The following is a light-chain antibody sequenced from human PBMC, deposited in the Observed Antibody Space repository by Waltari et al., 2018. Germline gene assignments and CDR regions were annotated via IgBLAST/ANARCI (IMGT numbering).Light chain of an antibody. V-gene: IGKV4-1*01. CDR1: QTVLHSSSNKNY. CDR2: WAS. CDR3: QQYLSSPPT. J-gene: IGKJ4*01. Sequence: DIVLTQSPDSLAVSLGERATINCTPSQTVLHSSSNKNYLAWYQQKPGQPPKLLIYWASTRESGVPDRFSGSGSGTDFTLTITSLQTEDAAVYHCQQYLSSPPTFGGGTKVEIK.